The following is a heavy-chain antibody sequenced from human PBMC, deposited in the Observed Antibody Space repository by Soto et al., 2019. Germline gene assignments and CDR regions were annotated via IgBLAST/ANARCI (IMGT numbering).Heavy chain of an antibody. D-gene: IGHD2-21*01. CDR2: ISYDGSKK. CDR1: GFTLSDYP. Sequence: PGGSLRLSCAAPGFTLSDYPMNWVRQAPGKGLEWVALISYDGSKKYYADSVRGRFTISRDNSKNTLYLQMSSLTTEDTSVYYCERESLVLSWYFDLWGRGTLVTVAS. J-gene: IGHJ2*01. V-gene: IGHV3-30-3*01. CDR3: ERESLVLSWYFDL.